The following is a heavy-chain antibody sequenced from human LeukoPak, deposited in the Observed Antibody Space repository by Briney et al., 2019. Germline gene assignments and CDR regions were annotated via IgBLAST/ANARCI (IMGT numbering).Heavy chain of an antibody. CDR2: IYHSGST. Sequence: SETLSLTCTVSGYSISSGYYWGWIRQPPGKGLEWIGSIYHSGSTHYNPSLKSRVTISVDTSNNQFSLKLTSVTAADTAVYYCARNRRLDIVVVPAADFDYWGQGTLVTVSS. V-gene: IGHV4-38-2*02. CDR1: GYSISSGYY. D-gene: IGHD2-2*03. J-gene: IGHJ4*02. CDR3: ARNRRLDIVVVPAADFDY.